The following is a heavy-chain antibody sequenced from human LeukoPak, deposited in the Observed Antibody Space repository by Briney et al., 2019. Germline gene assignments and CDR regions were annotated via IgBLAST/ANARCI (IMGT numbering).Heavy chain of an antibody. CDR3: ASGGPTRGTLDS. D-gene: IGHD1-26*01. J-gene: IGHJ4*02. CDR1: GFGFSSYG. Sequence: GSLRLSCAASGFGFSSYGMYWVRQTPDKGLEWVAYLRKDATYSNYADSVRGRFTISRDNSKNTLDLQMSSLRVEDTAVYFCASGGPTRGTLDSWGQGTLVTVSS. CDR2: LRKDATYS. V-gene: IGHV3-30*02.